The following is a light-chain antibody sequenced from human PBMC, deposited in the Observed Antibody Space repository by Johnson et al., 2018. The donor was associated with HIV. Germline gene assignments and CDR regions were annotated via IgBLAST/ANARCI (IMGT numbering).Light chain of an antibody. Sequence: QSALTQPPSASLTPGQRVTISCSGSSSNIGTNAVNWYQHLPGAAPKLLIFSDDERPSGVPDRFSASKSGTSASLAISGLQSADEADYYCATWDDSLNGYVFGTGTKVTVL. CDR2: SDD. CDR3: ATWDDSLNGYV. V-gene: IGLV1-44*01. CDR1: SSNIGTNA. J-gene: IGLJ1*01.